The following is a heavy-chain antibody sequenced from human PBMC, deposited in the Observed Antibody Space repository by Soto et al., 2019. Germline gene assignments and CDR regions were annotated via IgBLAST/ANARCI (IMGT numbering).Heavy chain of an antibody. V-gene: IGHV3-21*01. CDR1: AFIFSDHS. CDR2: IGDTGTFI. Sequence: EVQLVESGGGLVKPGGSLRLSCVGSAFIFSDHSMNWVRQAPGKGLEWVTSIGDTGTFIYYADSVKGRFTISRDNAKNSXFXXXXSLRPEDTAVYYCARDQRYLRQGYSDYWGQGTLVTVSS. J-gene: IGHJ4*02. D-gene: IGHD4-4*01. CDR3: ARDQRYLRQGYSDY.